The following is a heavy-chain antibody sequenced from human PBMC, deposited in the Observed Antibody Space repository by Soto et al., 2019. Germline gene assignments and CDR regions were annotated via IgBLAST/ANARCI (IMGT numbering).Heavy chain of an antibody. J-gene: IGHJ5*02. Sequence: SETLSLTCAVYGGSFSGYYWSWIRQPPGKGLEWIGEINHSGSTNYNPSLKSRVTISVDTSKNQFSLELSSVTAADTAVYYCARPAGLWGSYRRIGNWFDPWGQGTLVTVSS. CDR3: ARPAGLWGSYRRIGNWFDP. CDR1: GGSFSGYY. D-gene: IGHD3-16*02. V-gene: IGHV4-34*01. CDR2: INHSGST.